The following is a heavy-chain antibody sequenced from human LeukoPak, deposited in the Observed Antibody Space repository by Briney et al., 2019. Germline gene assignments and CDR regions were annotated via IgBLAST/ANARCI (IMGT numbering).Heavy chain of an antibody. J-gene: IGHJ3*02. D-gene: IGHD6-13*01. CDR2: INPNSGGT. CDR1: GYTFTGYY. CDR3: ARGAAAGPQQFLDAFDI. V-gene: IGHV1-2*02. Sequence: ASVKVSCKASGYTFTGYYMHWVRQAPGQGLEWMGWINPNSGGTNYAQKFQGRVTMTRDTSISTAYMELSRLRSDDTAVYYCARGAAAGPQQFLDAFDIWGQGTMVTVSS.